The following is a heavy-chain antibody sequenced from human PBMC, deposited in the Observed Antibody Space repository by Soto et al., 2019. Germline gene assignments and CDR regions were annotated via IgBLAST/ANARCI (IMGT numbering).Heavy chain of an antibody. V-gene: IGHV3-74*01. CDR1: GFTFSDYS. CDR3: ARDRGSYNGIFDY. J-gene: IGHJ4*02. D-gene: IGHD2-15*01. Sequence: VQLVESGGGVVQPGRSLRLSCAASGFTFSDYSMHWVRQAPGKGLVWVSRINVDGSATHYADSVQGRFTISRDNAKNILYLQMTNLSAEDTAVYYCARDRGSYNGIFDYWGQGTLVTVSS. CDR2: INVDGSAT.